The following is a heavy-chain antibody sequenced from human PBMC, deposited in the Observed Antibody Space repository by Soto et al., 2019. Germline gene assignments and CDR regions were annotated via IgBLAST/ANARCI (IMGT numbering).Heavy chain of an antibody. V-gene: IGHV1-3*01. Sequence: QVQLVQSGAEVKKPGASVKVSCKASGYTFTSYAMHWVRQAPGQRLEWMGWINAGNGNTKYSQKLQGRVTITRDTSASTAYMELSSLRSEDTAVYYCARSIVVVTALDYWGQGTLVTVSS. J-gene: IGHJ4*02. CDR1: GYTFTSYA. D-gene: IGHD2-21*02. CDR2: INAGNGNT. CDR3: ARSIVVVTALDY.